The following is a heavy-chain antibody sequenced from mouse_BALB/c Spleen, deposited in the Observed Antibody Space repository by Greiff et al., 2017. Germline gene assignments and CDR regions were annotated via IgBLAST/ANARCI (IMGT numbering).Heavy chain of an antibody. CDR3: ARDGLRYDGAWFAY. CDR2: ISSGGST. Sequence: EVQRVESGGGLVKPGGSLKLSCAASGFTFSSYAMSWVRQTPEKRLEWVASISSGGSTYYPDSVKGRFTISRDNARNILYLQMSSLRSEDTAMYYCARDGLRYDGAWFAYWGQGTLVTVSA. J-gene: IGHJ3*01. D-gene: IGHD2-14*01. V-gene: IGHV5-6-5*01. CDR1: GFTFSSYA.